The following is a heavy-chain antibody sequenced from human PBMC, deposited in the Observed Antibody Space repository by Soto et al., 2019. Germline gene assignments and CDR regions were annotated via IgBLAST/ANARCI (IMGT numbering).Heavy chain of an antibody. CDR2: IIPMFGAA. J-gene: IGHJ5*02. Sequence: SVKVSCKTSGGTFSSDAISWVRQAPGQGLEWMGGIIPMFGAADYAQKFQGRVTITADKSTSTAYMEVSSLRSEDTALYYCARDLMPHDYRNYNWFDPWGQGTLVTVSS. V-gene: IGHV1-69*06. D-gene: IGHD4-4*01. CDR1: GGTFSSDA. CDR3: ARDLMPHDYRNYNWFDP.